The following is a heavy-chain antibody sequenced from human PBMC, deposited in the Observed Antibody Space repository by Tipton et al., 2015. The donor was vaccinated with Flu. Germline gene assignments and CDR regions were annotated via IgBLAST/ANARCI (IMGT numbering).Heavy chain of an antibody. Sequence: TLSLTCTVSGGSISSGGYYWRWIRQHPGKGLEWIGYIYYSGSTYYNPSLKSRVTISVDTSKNQFSLKLSSVTAADTAVYYCARGPYYDSSGGHDYWGQGTLVTVSS. CDR3: ARGPYYDSSGGHDY. V-gene: IGHV4-31*03. CDR2: IYYSGST. J-gene: IGHJ4*02. CDR1: GGSISSGGYY. D-gene: IGHD3-22*01.